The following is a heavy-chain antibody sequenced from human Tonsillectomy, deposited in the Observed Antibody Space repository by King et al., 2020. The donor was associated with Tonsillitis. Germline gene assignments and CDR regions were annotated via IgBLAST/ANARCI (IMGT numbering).Heavy chain of an antibody. CDR3: AKDRGIAAAGGFDY. CDR2: ISGNSGSI. Sequence: VQLVESGGGLVQPGRSLRLSCAASGFTFDDYAMHWVRQAPGKGLEWVSGISGNSGSIGYADSVKGRFTISRDNAKNSRYLQMNSLRAEDTALYYCAKDRGIAAAGGFDYWGQGTLVTVSS. D-gene: IGHD6-13*01. CDR1: GFTFDDYA. J-gene: IGHJ4*02. V-gene: IGHV3-9*01.